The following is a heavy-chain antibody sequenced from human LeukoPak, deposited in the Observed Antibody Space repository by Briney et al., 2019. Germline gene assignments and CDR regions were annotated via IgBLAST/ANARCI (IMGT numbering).Heavy chain of an antibody. J-gene: IGHJ3*02. Sequence: SQTLSLTCTVSGGSISSGSYYWSWIRQPAWKGLQWIGRIYTSGSTNYNPSLKSRVTISVDTSKNQFSLKLSSVTAADTAVYYCARDSYCSSTSCYDAFDIWGQGTMVTVSS. CDR2: IYTSGST. CDR1: GGSISSGSYY. D-gene: IGHD2-2*01. CDR3: ARDSYCSSTSCYDAFDI. V-gene: IGHV4-61*02.